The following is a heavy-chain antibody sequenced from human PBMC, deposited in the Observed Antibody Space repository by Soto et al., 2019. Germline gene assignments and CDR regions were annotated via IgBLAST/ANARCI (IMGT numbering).Heavy chain of an antibody. CDR1: GFSFSSFW. Sequence: VPLVESGGGLVQPGGSLSLSCATSGFSFSSFWMAWVRQAPGKGLEWLANIKEDGTMTYYLESVKGRFTISRDNAKNSLFLQIDSLTADDTGVYYCARDVAYNRHEYWCLGTLVIVSS. J-gene: IGHJ4*02. D-gene: IGHD1-20*01. CDR3: ARDVAYNRHEY. CDR2: IKEDGTMT. V-gene: IGHV3-7*04.